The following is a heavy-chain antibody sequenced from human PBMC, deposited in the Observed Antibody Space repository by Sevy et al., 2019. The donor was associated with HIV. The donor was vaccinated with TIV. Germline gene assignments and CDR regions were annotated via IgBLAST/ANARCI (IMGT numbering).Heavy chain of an antibody. Sequence: GGCLRLSCTASGFPFSSYEMSWVRQAPGKGLEWVSYITNSGSTKYYSDSVKGRFTISRDNAKNSLYLQMNNLRAEDTTVYYCARDLPPSATTVAHFDYWGRGTLVTVSS. CDR2: ITNSGSTK. V-gene: IGHV3-48*03. CDR1: GFPFSSYE. D-gene: IGHD4-17*01. J-gene: IGHJ4*02. CDR3: ARDLPPSATTVAHFDY.